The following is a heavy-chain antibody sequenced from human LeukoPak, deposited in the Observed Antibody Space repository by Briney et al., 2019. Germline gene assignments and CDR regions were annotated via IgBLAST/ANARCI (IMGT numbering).Heavy chain of an antibody. Sequence: GALRLSCAASGFTFSSYGMHWVRQAPGKGLEGVAVIWYDGSNKYYADSVKGRFTISRDNSKNTLYLQMNSLRAEDTAVYYCARVPCSGGSCYSGYYYYGMDVWGKGTTVTVSS. CDR2: IWYDGSNK. V-gene: IGHV3-33*01. CDR1: GFTFSSYG. CDR3: ARVPCSGGSCYSGYYYYGMDV. D-gene: IGHD2-15*01. J-gene: IGHJ6*04.